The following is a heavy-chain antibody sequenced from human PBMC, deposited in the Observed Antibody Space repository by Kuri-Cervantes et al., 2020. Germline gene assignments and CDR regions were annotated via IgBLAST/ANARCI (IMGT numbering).Heavy chain of an antibody. V-gene: IGHV3-30*03. D-gene: IGHD6-13*01. CDR2: ISYDGSNK. Sequence: GGSLRLSCAASGFTFSSYGMHWVRQAPGKGLEWVAVISYDGSNKYYADSVKGRFTISRDNSKNTLYLQMNSLRAEDTAVYYCARASSWYNYYYYGMDVWGQGTTVTVSS. J-gene: IGHJ6*02. CDR3: ARASSWYNYYYYGMDV. CDR1: GFTFSSYG.